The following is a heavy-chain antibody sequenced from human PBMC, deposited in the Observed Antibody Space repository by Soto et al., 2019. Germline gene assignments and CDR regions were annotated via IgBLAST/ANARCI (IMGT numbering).Heavy chain of an antibody. V-gene: IGHV3-72*01. J-gene: IGHJ6*02. CDR2: TRNKANSYTT. Sequence: EVQLVESGGGLVQPGGSLRLSCAASGFTFSDHYMDWVRQAPGKGLEWVGRTRNKANSYTTEYAASVKGRFTISRDDSKNSLYLQMNILKTDDTAVYYCARGRYCGSTSCYRDYYGMDVWCQGTTVTVSS. CDR1: GFTFSDHY. CDR3: ARGRYCGSTSCYRDYYGMDV. D-gene: IGHD2-2*01.